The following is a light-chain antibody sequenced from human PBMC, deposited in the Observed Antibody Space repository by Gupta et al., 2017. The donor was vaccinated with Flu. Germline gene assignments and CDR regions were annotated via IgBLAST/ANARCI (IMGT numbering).Light chain of an antibody. CDR2: GAS. J-gene: IGKJ2*01. CDR3: QQYGSAPPYT. Sequence: EIVLTQSPGTLSLSPGERATLSCRASQSVSSSYLAWYQQKPGQAPRLIIYGASSRATGIPDRFSGSGSGTDCTLTISRLEPEDFAVYYCQQYGSAPPYTFGQGTKLEIK. CDR1: QSVSSSY. V-gene: IGKV3-20*01.